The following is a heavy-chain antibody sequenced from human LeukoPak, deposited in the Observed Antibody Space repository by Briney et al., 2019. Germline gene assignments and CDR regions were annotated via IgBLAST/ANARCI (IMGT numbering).Heavy chain of an antibody. D-gene: IGHD5-24*01. Sequence: SVKVSCKASGGTFSSYAISWVRQAPGQGLEWMGMIIPIFGIANYAQKFQGRVTITADKSTSTAYMELSSLRSEDTAVYYCARQDGYNLRGIGPIDPWGQGTLVTVSS. CDR1: GGTFSSYA. J-gene: IGHJ5*02. CDR3: ARQDGYNLRGIGPIDP. V-gene: IGHV1-69*04. CDR2: IIPIFGIA.